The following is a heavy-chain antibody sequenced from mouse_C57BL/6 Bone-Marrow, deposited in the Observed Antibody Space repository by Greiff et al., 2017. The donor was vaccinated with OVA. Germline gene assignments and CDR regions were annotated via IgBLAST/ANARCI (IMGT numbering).Heavy chain of an antibody. J-gene: IGHJ4*01. CDR2: ISYDGSN. D-gene: IGHD4-1*01. Sequence: EVQLVESGPGLVKPSQSLSLTCSVTGYSITSGYYWNWIRQFPGNKLEWMGYISYDGSNNYNPSLKNRISITRDTSKNQFFLKLNSVTTEDTATYYCARKLHYYAMDYWGQGTSVTVSS. CDR1: GYSITSGYY. V-gene: IGHV3-6*01. CDR3: ARKLHYYAMDY.